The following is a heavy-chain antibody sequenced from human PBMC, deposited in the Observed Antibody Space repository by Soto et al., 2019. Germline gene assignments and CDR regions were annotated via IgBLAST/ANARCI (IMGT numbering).Heavy chain of an antibody. CDR2: IIPIFATP. D-gene: IGHD2-8*01. CDR3: ARTSVPGIVLILRGYYGMDV. J-gene: IGHJ6*02. Sequence: QVQLVQSGAEVKKPGSSVKVSCKTSGGTFSSYGISWVRQAPGQGLEWMGGIIPIFATPNYAQKFQGRVTITAEESTRAADLELSSLRSEATALYYCARTSVPGIVLILRGYYGMDVWGQGTTVTVYS. V-gene: IGHV1-69*12. CDR1: GGTFSSYG.